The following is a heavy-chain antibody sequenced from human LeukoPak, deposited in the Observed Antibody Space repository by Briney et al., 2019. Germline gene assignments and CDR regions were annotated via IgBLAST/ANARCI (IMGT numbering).Heavy chain of an antibody. J-gene: IGHJ4*02. D-gene: IGHD6-13*01. CDR1: GGSITSTAYY. V-gene: IGHV4-39*07. CDR3: ARARLGIAAAGTDHFDY. CDR2: LYYSGST. Sequence: SETLSLTCTVSGGSITSTAYYWGWIRQPPGKGLEWIGSLYYSGSTYYNPSLKSRVTISVDTSKNQFSLKLSSVTAADTAVYYCARARLGIAAAGTDHFDYWGQGTLVTVSS.